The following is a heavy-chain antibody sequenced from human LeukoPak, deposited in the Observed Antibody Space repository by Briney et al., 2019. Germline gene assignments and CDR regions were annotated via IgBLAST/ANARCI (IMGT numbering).Heavy chain of an antibody. J-gene: IGHJ6*03. V-gene: IGHV1-8*01. D-gene: IGHD1-26*01. Sequence: ASVKVSCKASGYTFTSYDINWVRQAPGQGLEWMGWMSPNSGTTGYAQKFQGRVTMTSNTSINTAYMDLSSLRSEDTAVYYCARGRGADFFYYYLDVWGKGTTVTISS. CDR3: ARGRGADFFYYYLDV. CDR1: GYTFTSYD. CDR2: MSPNSGTT.